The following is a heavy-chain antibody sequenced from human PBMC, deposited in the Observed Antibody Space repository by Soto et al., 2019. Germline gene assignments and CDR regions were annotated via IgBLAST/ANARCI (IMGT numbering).Heavy chain of an antibody. D-gene: IGHD1-7*01. J-gene: IGHJ6*02. CDR3: ARDRLTGTTGRYYYYYYGMDV. V-gene: IGHV1-2*02. CDR2: INPNSGGT. CDR1: GYTFTGYY. Sequence: ASVKVSCKASGYTFTGYYMHWVRQAPGQGLEWMGWINPNSGGTNYAQKFQGRATMTRDTSISTAYMELSRLRSDDTAVYYCARDRLTGTTGRYYYYYYGMDVWGQGTTVTVSS.